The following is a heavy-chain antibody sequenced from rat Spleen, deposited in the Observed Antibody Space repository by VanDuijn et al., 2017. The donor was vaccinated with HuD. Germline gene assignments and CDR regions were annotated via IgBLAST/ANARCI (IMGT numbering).Heavy chain of an antibody. CDR1: GFSLTSNG. Sequence: QVQLKESGPGLVQPSQTLSLTCTVSGFSLTSNGVSWVRQPPGKGLEWMGRIQSGGSTDYNSALKSRLSISRDTSKSQVFLKMNSLQTEDTAMYFCARSLYYTFDYWGQGVMVTVSS. J-gene: IGHJ2*01. V-gene: IGHV2-1*01. CDR2: IQSGGST. D-gene: IGHD1-1*01. CDR3: ARSLYYTFDY.